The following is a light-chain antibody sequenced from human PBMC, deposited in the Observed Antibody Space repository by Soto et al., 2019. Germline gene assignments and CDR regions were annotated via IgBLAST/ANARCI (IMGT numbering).Light chain of an antibody. CDR3: QQSYSLPV. CDR1: QEISND. CDR2: DTS. V-gene: IGKV1-33*01. Sequence: IQMTQSPYSLSASVGDRLPITCQARQEISNDLSWYQEKPGQAPKLLIYDTSKLQAGVPPRFSGSRSGTDSTFTISNLRHEDIATYYCQQSYSLPVFGPGTRVQI. J-gene: IGKJ3*01.